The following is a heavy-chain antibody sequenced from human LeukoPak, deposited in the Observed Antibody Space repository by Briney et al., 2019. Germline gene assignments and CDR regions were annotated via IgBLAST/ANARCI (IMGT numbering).Heavy chain of an antibody. CDR3: AVPPYYGSGSYLLGFDT. CDR1: VYTFTGYY. CDR2: INPNSSGT. J-gene: IGHJ3*02. V-gene: IGHV1-2*02. D-gene: IGHD3-10*01. Sequence: GASVTVSFKASVYTFTGYYMHWVRQSPGQGLEWMVWINPNSSGTNYAQTFQGSVTMTRETSTSKDYMELSRLRSAATAVYYCAVPPYYGSGSYLLGFDTWGQGTMVTVSS.